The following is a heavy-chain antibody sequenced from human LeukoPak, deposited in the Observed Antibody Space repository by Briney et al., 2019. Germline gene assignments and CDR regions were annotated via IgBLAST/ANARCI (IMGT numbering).Heavy chain of an antibody. Sequence: QPGGSLRLSCAASGLTFSNFGMHWARQAPGKGLEWVAVISYDGSDQYYIDSVKGRFTISRDNSKNTLYLQMNSLRAEDTAVYYCAKGGHYDSSGYFGPSGYWGQGTLVTVSS. CDR1: GLTFSNFG. CDR2: ISYDGSDQ. CDR3: AKGGHYDSSGYFGPSGY. J-gene: IGHJ4*02. D-gene: IGHD3-22*01. V-gene: IGHV3-30*18.